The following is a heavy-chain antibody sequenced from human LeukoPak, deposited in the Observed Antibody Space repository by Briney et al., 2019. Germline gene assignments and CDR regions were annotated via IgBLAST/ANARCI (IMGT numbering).Heavy chain of an antibody. CDR1: GFTFSSYW. V-gene: IGHV3-23*01. D-gene: IGHD3-22*01. Sequence: GSLRLSCAASGFTFSSYWMSWVRQAPGKGLEWVSSISSSSSSYIYYADSVKGRFTISRDNSKNTLYLQMNSLRAEDTAVYYCAKDSVFSSGYSGYFDYWGQGTLVTVSS. CDR2: ISSSSSSYI. CDR3: AKDSVFSSGYSGYFDY. J-gene: IGHJ4*02.